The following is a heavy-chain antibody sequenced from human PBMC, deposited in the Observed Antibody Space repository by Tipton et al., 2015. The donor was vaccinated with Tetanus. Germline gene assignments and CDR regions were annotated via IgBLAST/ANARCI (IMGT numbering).Heavy chain of an antibody. CDR3: VRGTSRIVYYFDY. D-gene: IGHD2-21*01. CDR1: GFTFSHHW. J-gene: IGHJ4*02. V-gene: IGHV3-7*04. Sequence: SLRLSCEGSGFTFSHHWMSWVRQAPGKGLEWVANIRQDGDEKNYVDSVKGRFTISRDNTKSSVHLQMNSLREDDTAVYYCVRGTSRIVYYFDYWGQGTLVTVSS. CDR2: IRQDGDEK.